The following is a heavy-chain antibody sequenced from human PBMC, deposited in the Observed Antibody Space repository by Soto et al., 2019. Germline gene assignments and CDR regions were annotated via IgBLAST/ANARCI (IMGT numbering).Heavy chain of an antibody. J-gene: IGHJ4*02. CDR3: ARESEDLTSNFDY. CDR1: GTTFTRYS. Sequence: GSLRLSCAASGTTFTRYSMNWVRQAPGKGLEWVSSISSTTNYINYADSMKGRFTVSRDNAKNSVYLEMNSLSAEDTAVYYCARESEDLTSNFDYWGQGTLVTVSS. V-gene: IGHV3-21*01. CDR2: ISSTTNYI.